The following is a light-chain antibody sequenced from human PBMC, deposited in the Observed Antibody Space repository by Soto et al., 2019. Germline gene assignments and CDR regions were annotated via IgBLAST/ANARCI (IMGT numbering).Light chain of an antibody. J-gene: IGLJ2*01. CDR1: SSDVGGYNY. CDR3: GSYRSSSAPV. CDR2: DVS. V-gene: IGLV2-14*03. Sequence: QSALTQPASVSGSPGQSITISCTGTSSDVGGYNYVSWYQQHPGKAPKLLIYDVSNRPSGVSNRFSGSKSGNTASLTISGLQAEDEADYYFGSYRSSSAPVFGGGTKLTVL.